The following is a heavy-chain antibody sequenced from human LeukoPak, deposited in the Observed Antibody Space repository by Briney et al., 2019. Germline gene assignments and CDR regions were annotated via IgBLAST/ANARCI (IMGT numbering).Heavy chain of an antibody. J-gene: IGHJ3*02. CDR2: IYHSGST. V-gene: IGHV4-38-2*02. CDR3: ARTNFDWLDDAFDI. Sequence: SETLSLTCTVSGYSISSGYYWGWIRQPPGKGLEWIGSIYHSGSTNYNPSLKSRVTISVDTSKNQFSLKLSSVTAADTAVYYCARTNFDWLDDAFDIWGQGTMVTVSS. CDR1: GYSISSGYY. D-gene: IGHD3-9*01.